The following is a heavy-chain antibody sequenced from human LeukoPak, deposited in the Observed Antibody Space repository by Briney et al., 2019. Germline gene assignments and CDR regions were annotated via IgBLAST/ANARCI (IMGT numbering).Heavy chain of an antibody. J-gene: IGHJ3*02. V-gene: IGHV4-61*02. CDR3: ARDAYRSDWYDAFDI. CDR1: GGSISSGSYY. D-gene: IGHD6-19*01. CDR2: IYTSGNI. Sequence: SETLSLTCTVSGGSISSGSYYWTWIRQPAGKGLEWIGRIYTSGNINYNPSLKSRVTISVDTSKNQFSLKLSSVTAADTAVYYCARDAYRSDWYDAFDIWGQGTLVTVSS.